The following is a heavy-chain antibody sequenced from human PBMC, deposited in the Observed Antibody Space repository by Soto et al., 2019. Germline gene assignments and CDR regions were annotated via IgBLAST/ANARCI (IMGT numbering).Heavy chain of an antibody. V-gene: IGHV3-9*01. J-gene: IGHJ4*02. CDR2: ISWNSGSI. D-gene: IGHD2-21*02. CDR3: AKDFRLAYCGGDCYSFDY. CDR1: GFTFDDYA. Sequence: SLRLSCAASGFTFDDYAMHWVRQAPGKGLEWVSGISWNSGSIGYADSVKGRFTISRDNAKNSLYLQMNSLRAEDTAVYYCAKDFRLAYCGGDCYSFDYWGQGTLVTVSS.